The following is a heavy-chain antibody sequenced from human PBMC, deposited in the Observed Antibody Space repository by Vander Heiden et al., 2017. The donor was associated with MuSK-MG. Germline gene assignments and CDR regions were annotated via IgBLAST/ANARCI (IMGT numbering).Heavy chain of an antibody. CDR2: ISAYNGNT. CDR3: ARKGGHCSRTSCYGHYYYMDV. D-gene: IGHD2-2*01. J-gene: IGHJ6*03. Sequence: QVQLVQSGAEVKKPGASVKVSCKASGYTFTSYGISWLRQAPGQGLEWMGWISAYNGNTNYAQKLQGRVTMTTDTSTRTAYMELRSLRSDDTAVYYCARKGGHCSRTSCYGHYYYMDVWGKGTTVTVSS. CDR1: GYTFTSYG. V-gene: IGHV1-18*01.